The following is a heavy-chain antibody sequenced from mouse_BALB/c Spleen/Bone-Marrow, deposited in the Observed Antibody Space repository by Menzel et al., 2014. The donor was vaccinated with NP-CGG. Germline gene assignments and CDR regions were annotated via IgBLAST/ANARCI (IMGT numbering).Heavy chain of an antibody. CDR1: GYTFTSYW. CDR3: ASPYGNYDALDY. Sequence: QVQLQQSGAELARPGASVKLSCKASGYTFTSYWMQWVKQRPGLGLQWIGAIYPGDGDTRYTQKFRGKATLTADKSSNTAYMQLSSLTSEGSAVYFCASPYGNYDALDYWGQGTSVTVSS. CDR2: IYPGDGDT. D-gene: IGHD2-1*01. J-gene: IGHJ4*01. V-gene: IGHV1-87*01.